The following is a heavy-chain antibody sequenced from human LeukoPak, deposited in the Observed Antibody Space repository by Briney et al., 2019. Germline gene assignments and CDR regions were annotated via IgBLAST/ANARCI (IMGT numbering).Heavy chain of an antibody. V-gene: IGHV3-53*01. Sequence: LPGGSLRLSCAASGFTVSSNYMSWVRQAPGKGLEWVSVIYSDGTTYYADSVKGRFTISRDNSKNTLYLQMNSLRAEDTAVYYYARDSPYSDYLIGGAFNIWGQGTMVTVSS. CDR2: IYSDGTT. CDR3: ARDSPYSDYLIGGAFNI. D-gene: IGHD4-11*01. J-gene: IGHJ3*02. CDR1: GFTVSSNY.